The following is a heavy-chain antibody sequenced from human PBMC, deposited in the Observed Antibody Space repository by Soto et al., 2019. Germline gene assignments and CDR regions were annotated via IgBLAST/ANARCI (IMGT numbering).Heavy chain of an antibody. J-gene: IGHJ1*01. Sequence: QVQLVESGGGVVQPGTSLRVSCVGSGFTFRSYVIHWVRQAPGKGLEWVALTSYDGSDKYYDDSVRGRFTISRDNSRNTVALQMDSLRREDTALYYCARWGTTGGLDVWGQGTLVSVSS. V-gene: IGHV3-30*19. CDR1: GFTFRSYV. CDR2: TSYDGSDK. D-gene: IGHD3-16*01. CDR3: ARWGTTGGLDV.